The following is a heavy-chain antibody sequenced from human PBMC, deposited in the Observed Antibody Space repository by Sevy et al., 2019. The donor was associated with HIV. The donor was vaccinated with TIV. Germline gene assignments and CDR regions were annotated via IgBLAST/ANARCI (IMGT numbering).Heavy chain of an antibody. CDR1: GGSITSLY. D-gene: IGHD1-26*01. J-gene: IGHJ4*02. CDR3: AGENAWGRGYS. V-gene: IGHV4-59*08. CDR2: IYYNGHI. Sequence: SETLSLTCTVSGGSITSLYWNWIRQPPGKGLEWIANIYYNGHINYNPSLKRRVTLSLETSKNQFSRRLSSVTAADTAMYYCAGENAWGRGYSWGQGTLVTVSS.